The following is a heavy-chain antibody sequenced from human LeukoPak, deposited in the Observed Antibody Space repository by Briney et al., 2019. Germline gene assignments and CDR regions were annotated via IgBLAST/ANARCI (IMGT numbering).Heavy chain of an antibody. J-gene: IGHJ5*02. CDR1: GFTFSTAW. Sequence: NPGGSLRLSCAASGFTFSTAWMSWVRQAPGKGLEWVGRIKSKTDGGTTDYAAPVKGRFTISRDDSKNRPYLQMNSLKTEDTAVYYCTTDSRYRYAYDHWGQGTLVTVSS. V-gene: IGHV3-15*01. CDR3: TTDSRYRYAYDH. D-gene: IGHD5-18*01. CDR2: IKSKTDGGTT.